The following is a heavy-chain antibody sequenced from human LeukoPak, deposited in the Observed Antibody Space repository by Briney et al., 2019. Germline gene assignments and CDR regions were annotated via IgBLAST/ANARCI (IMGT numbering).Heavy chain of an antibody. CDR1: GFTFSSYA. J-gene: IGHJ4*02. Sequence: GGSLRLSCAASGFTFSSYAMSWVRQAPGKGLEWVAFIRYDGSNKYYADSVKGRFTISRDNSKNTLYLQMNSLRAEDTAVYYCAKDSSLSLISGYYFDYWGQGTLVTVSS. V-gene: IGHV3-30*02. CDR3: AKDSSLSLISGYYFDY. D-gene: IGHD1-14*01. CDR2: IRYDGSNK.